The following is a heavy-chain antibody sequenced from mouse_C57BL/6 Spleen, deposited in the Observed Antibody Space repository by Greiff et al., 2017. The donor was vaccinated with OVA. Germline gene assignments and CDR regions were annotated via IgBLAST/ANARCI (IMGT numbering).Heavy chain of an antibody. CDR3: ARVDGDDYEESDY. J-gene: IGHJ2*01. CDR2: INPSTGGT. V-gene: IGHV1-42*01. Sequence: EVQLQQSGPELVKPGASVKISCKASGYSFTGYYMNWVKQSPEKSLEWIGEINPSTGGTTYNQKFKAKATLTVDKSSSTAYMQLKSLTSEDSAVYYCARVDGDDYEESDYWGQGTTLTVSS. D-gene: IGHD2-4*01. CDR1: GYSFTGYY.